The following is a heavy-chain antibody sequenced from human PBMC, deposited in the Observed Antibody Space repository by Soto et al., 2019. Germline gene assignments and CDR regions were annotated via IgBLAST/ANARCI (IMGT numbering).Heavy chain of an antibody. D-gene: IGHD3-10*01. Sequence: SETLSLTCAVYGVSFSGYYWSWIRQPPGKGLEWVGDINHSGSTNYTPSLKSRVTISVGTSKNQYTLKLRSVTAADTAVYYCARVAARVRGVITFDYWGQGTLVTVSS. CDR2: INHSGST. CDR3: ARVAARVRGVITFDY. V-gene: IGHV4-34*01. CDR1: GVSFSGYY. J-gene: IGHJ4*02.